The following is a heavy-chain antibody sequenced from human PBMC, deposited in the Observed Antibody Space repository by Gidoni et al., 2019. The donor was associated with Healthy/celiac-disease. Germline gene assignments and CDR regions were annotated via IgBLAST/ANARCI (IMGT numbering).Heavy chain of an antibody. J-gene: IGHJ3*02. CDR3: ARDSRAYSIHDAFDI. CDR2: ISSSSSYI. V-gene: IGHV3-21*01. Sequence: EVQLVESGGGLDKPGGSLSLSCAASGFTFSSYSMNWVRQAPGKGLEWVSSISSSSSYIYYADSVKGRFTISRDNAKNSLYLQMNSLRAEDTAVYYCARDSRAYSIHDAFDIWGQGTMVTVSS. CDR1: GFTFSSYS. D-gene: IGHD2-2*02.